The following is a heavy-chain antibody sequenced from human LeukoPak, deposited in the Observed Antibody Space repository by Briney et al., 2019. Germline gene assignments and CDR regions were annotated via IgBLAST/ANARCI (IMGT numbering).Heavy chain of an antibody. CDR2: IKQDGSET. D-gene: IGHD4-23*01. CDR3: ARDYGGDN. Sequence: PGGSLRLSCTATGFTFSNYWMSWVRQTPEKGLEWVANIKQDGSETVYVDSVKGRFTISRDNSKNTLYLQMNSLRAEDTAVYYCARDYGGDNWGQGTLVTVSS. V-gene: IGHV3-7*04. CDR1: GFTFSNYW. J-gene: IGHJ4*02.